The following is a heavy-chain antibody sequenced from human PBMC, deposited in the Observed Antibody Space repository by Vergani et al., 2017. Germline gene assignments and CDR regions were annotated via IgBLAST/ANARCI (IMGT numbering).Heavy chain of an antibody. V-gene: IGHV1-2*02. D-gene: IGHD3-22*01. CDR2: INPNSGGT. CDR1: GYTFTGYY. J-gene: IGHJ4*02. Sequence: QVQLVQSGAEVKKPGASVKVSCKASGYTFTGYYMHWVRQAPGQGLEWMGWINPNSGGTNYAKKFQGRVTMTRDTSISKAYMELSRLRSDDTAVYYCARQGRYYDSSSFDYWGQGTLVTVSS. CDR3: ARQGRYYDSSSFDY.